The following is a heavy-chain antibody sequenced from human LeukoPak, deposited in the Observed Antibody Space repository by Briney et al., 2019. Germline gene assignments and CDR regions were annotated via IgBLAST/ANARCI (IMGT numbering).Heavy chain of an antibody. D-gene: IGHD2-21*02. Sequence: SETLSLTCTVSGGSISSYYWSGIRQPPGKGLEWIGYIYYSGSTNYNPSLRSRVTISVDTSKNQFSLKLSSVTAADTAVYYCARVVTAGSDFDYWGQGTLVTVSS. CDR3: ARVVTAGSDFDY. CDR1: GGSISSYY. J-gene: IGHJ4*02. CDR2: IYYSGST. V-gene: IGHV4-59*01.